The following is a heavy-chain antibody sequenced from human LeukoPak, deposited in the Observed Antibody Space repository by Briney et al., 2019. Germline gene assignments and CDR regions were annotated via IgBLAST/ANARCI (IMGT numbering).Heavy chain of an antibody. CDR1: GFTFSSYT. V-gene: IGHV3-30-3*01. D-gene: IGHD1-26*01. CDR2: ISYDGNNK. J-gene: IGHJ5*02. Sequence: PGGSLRLSCAAPGFTFSSYTMHWVRQASGQGLEWVAVISYDGNNKYYADSVKGRFTISRDNSKNTLYLQMNSLRAEDTAVYYCAKGESGSYYISGPWGQGTLVTVSS. CDR3: AKGESGSYYISGP.